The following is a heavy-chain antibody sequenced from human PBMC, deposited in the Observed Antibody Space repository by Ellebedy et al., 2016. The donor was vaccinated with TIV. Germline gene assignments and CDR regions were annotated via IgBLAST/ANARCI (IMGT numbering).Heavy chain of an antibody. CDR1: RYSFTRNW. D-gene: IGHD3-22*01. Sequence: GESLKISCKGSRYSFTRNWIGWVRQTPGKGLEWMGIIYPGDSETRYSPSFQGQVTISADKSSSTAYLQWSSLKASDTAMYYCARLPDEFYYENSGYFDHWGQGTLVTVSS. CDR3: ARLPDEFYYENSGYFDH. J-gene: IGHJ4*02. CDR2: IYPGDSET. V-gene: IGHV5-51*01.